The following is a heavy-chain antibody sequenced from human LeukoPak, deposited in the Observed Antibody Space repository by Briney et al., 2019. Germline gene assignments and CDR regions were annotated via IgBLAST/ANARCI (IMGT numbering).Heavy chain of an antibody. Sequence: GASVKVSCKVSGYTLTELSMHWVRQAPGKGLEWMGGFDPEDGETIYAQKFQGRVTMTEDTSTDTAYMELSSLRSEDTAVYYCATGRGYYDILTGYYKAVAFDIWGQGTVVTVSS. CDR1: GYTLTELS. J-gene: IGHJ3*02. CDR2: FDPEDGET. CDR3: ATGRGYYDILTGYYKAVAFDI. V-gene: IGHV1-24*01. D-gene: IGHD3-9*01.